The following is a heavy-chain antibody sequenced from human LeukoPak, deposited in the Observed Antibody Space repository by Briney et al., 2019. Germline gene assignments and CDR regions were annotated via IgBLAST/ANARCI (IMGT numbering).Heavy chain of an antibody. V-gene: IGHV4-34*01. J-gene: IGHJ5*01. Sequence: PSETLSLTCAVSGVAFSRPVGSRIRQTPGTGLEWSGEMDHSGRTDYHPSLQGRVTMSVDTSKSQFSLRLTSVTAAYTAVYFCASAERPTNFARAVFSSHFDSWGQGTLVSVSS. D-gene: IGHD3-10*01. CDR3: ASAERPTNFARAVFSSHFDS. CDR1: GVAFSRPV. CDR2: MDHSGRT.